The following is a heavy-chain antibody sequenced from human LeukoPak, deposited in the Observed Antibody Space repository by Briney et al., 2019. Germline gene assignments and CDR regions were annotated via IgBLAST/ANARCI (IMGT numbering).Heavy chain of an antibody. V-gene: IGHV3-23*01. CDR2: ISGSGGST. CDR3: AKGGTYCGGDCYTNFDY. CDR1: GFTVSSNY. Sequence: PGGSLRLSCAASGFTVSSNYMSWVRQAPGKGLEWVSAISGSGGSTYYADSVKGRFTISRDNSKNTLHLQMNSLRAEDTAVYYCAKGGTYCGGDCYTNFDYWGQGTLVTVSS. D-gene: IGHD2-21*02. J-gene: IGHJ4*02.